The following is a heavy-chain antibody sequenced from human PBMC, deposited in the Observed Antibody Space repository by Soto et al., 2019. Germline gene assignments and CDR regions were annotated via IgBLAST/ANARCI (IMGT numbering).Heavy chain of an antibody. CDR1: GFPLEKYG. Sequence: LRLSCAVSGFPLEKYGMNWVRQAPGKGLEWVSYISSSSSTIYYADSVKGRFTISRDNVKNSLYLQMNSLRDEDTAVYYCARNEFEGVVYYYGMDVWGQGTTVTVSS. CDR3: ARNEFEGVVYYYGMDV. CDR2: ISSSSSTI. D-gene: IGHD2-15*01. V-gene: IGHV3-48*02. J-gene: IGHJ6*02.